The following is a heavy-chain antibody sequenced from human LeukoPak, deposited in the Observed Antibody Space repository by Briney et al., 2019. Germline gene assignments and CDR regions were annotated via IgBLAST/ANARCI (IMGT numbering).Heavy chain of an antibody. CDR1: GFTLSSYS. Sequence: PGGSLRLSCAASGFTLSSYSLSLVRPAPGERLEWVSAISGGGGTTYYADSVKGRFTISRDNSKNTLFLQMNSLRAEDTAVYYCAKDSGPYTSGYYGHWGQGTLVTVSS. CDR3: AKDSGPYTSGYYGH. D-gene: IGHD3-22*01. J-gene: IGHJ4*02. V-gene: IGHV3-23*01. CDR2: ISGGGGTT.